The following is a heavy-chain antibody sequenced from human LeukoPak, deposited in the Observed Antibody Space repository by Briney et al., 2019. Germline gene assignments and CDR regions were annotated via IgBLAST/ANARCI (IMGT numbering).Heavy chain of an antibody. CDR2: IYHSGST. J-gene: IGHJ4*02. Sequence: SETLSLTCTVSDYSISSGYYWGWIRQPPGKGLEWIGSIYHSGSTNYNPSLKSRVTISLDTSKNQFSLKLSSVTAADTAVYYCARGVVAAAGRTFDFWGQGTQVTISS. V-gene: IGHV4-38-2*02. CDR3: ARGVVAAAGRTFDF. D-gene: IGHD6-13*01. CDR1: DYSISSGYY.